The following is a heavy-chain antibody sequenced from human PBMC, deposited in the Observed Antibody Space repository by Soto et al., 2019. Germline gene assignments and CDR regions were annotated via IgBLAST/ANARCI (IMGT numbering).Heavy chain of an antibody. J-gene: IGHJ4*02. Sequence: ELQLVESGGGLVQPGRSLRLSCAASGFTFSNYLMHWVRQGPGKGLVWVSRIDSDGSDTIYADSVKGRFTISRDNAKNTLFLQMHSLRAEDMGVYYCARDGYIGFDYWGQGTLVTVSS. V-gene: IGHV3-74*01. D-gene: IGHD5-12*01. CDR3: ARDGYIGFDY. CDR1: GFTFSNYL. CDR2: IDSDGSDT.